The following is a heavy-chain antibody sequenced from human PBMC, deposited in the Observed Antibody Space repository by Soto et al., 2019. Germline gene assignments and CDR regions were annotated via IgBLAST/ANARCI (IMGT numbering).Heavy chain of an antibody. D-gene: IGHD5-12*01. CDR1: GYTFTSYD. V-gene: IGHV1-8*01. J-gene: IGHJ6*02. CDR3: AADPITLDYYGMNV. CDR2: MNPNSGNT. Sequence: ASVKVSCKASGYTFTSYDINWVRQATGQGLEWMGWMNPNSGNTGYSQKFQGRVTITRDTSASTAYMELSSLRSEDTAVYYCAADPITLDYYGMNVWGQGTTVTFSS.